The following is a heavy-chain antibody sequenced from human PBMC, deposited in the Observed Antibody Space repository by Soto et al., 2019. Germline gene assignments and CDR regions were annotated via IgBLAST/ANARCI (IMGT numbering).Heavy chain of an antibody. D-gene: IGHD4-4*01. V-gene: IGHV3-33*01. CDR3: ARDSNYLGYGMDV. Sequence: VGSLRLSCAASGFTFSSYGMHWVRQAPGKGLEWVAVIWYDGSNKYYADSVKGRFTISRDNSKNTLYLQMDSLTAEDTAVYYCARDSNYLGYGMDVWGQGTTVTVSS. CDR1: GFTFSSYG. CDR2: IWYDGSNK. J-gene: IGHJ6*02.